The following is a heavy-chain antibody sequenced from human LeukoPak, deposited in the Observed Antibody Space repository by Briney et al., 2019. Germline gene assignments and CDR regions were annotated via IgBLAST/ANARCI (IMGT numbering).Heavy chain of an antibody. CDR2: IRYDGSDK. CDR3: AKDLTRIAANWFDP. CDR1: GFTFSNYG. Sequence: GGSLRLSCAASGFTFSNYGMNWVRQTPGKGLEWVAFIRYDGSDKYYADSVKGRFTISRDNSKNTLYLQMNSLRAEDTAVYYCAKDLTRIAANWFDPWGQGTLVTVSS. J-gene: IGHJ5*02. D-gene: IGHD6-13*01. V-gene: IGHV3-30*02.